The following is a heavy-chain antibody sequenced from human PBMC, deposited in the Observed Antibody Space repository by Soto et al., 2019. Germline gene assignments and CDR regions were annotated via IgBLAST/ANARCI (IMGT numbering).Heavy chain of an antibody. V-gene: IGHV3-21*02. CDR2: IGGSGSFT. J-gene: IGHJ4*02. Sequence: EVQLVESGGGLVKPGGSLRLSCAASGFTFRSFSMVWVRQAPGRGLEWVSSIGGSGSFTHSAGSVQGRFIISRDNAQESLFLQMNSLRAEDTAIYYCARIIEPHYFDHWGQGTLVTVSS. D-gene: IGHD3-10*01. CDR3: ARIIEPHYFDH. CDR1: GFTFRSFS.